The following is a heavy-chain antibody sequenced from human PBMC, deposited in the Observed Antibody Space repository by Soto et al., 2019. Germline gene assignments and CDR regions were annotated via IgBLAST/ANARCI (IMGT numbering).Heavy chain of an antibody. CDR3: ARSDYDILTGYYSDGYNWFDP. CDR2: IYPGDSDT. Sequence: GESLKSSCKCSGDSFTGYWIGWVRQMPGNGLEWMGIIYPGDSDTRYSPSFQGQVTISADKSISTAYLQWSSLKASDTAMYYCARSDYDILTGYYSDGYNWFDPWGQGTLVTVSS. CDR1: GDSFTGYW. D-gene: IGHD3-9*01. V-gene: IGHV5-51*01. J-gene: IGHJ5*02.